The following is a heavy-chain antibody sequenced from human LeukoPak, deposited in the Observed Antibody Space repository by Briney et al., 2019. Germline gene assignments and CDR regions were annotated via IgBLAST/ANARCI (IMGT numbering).Heavy chain of an antibody. CDR2: INHSGGT. CDR3: ARAGYDFWSGYLMTFDY. CDR1: GGSFSGYY. J-gene: IGHJ4*02. Sequence: SETLSLTCAVYGGSFSGYYWSWIRQPPGKGLEWIGEINHSGGTNYNPSLKSRVTISVDTSKNQFSLKLSSVTAADTAVYYCARAGYDFWSGYLMTFDYWGQGTLVTVSS. D-gene: IGHD3-3*01. V-gene: IGHV4-34*01.